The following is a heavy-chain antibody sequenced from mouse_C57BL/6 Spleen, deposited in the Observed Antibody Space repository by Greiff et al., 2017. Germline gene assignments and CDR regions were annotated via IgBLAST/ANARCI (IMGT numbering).Heavy chain of an antibody. Sequence: QVQLQQSGAELVRPGASVKMSCKASGYTFTSYNMHWVKQTPRQGLEWIGAIYPGNGDTSYNQKFQGKATLIVDKSSSTAYMQLSSLTSEDSAVYFCARYIYYYGSNYGYFDVWGTGTTVTVSS. CDR2: IYPGNGDT. CDR1: GYTFTSYN. D-gene: IGHD1-1*01. J-gene: IGHJ1*03. CDR3: ARYIYYYGSNYGYFDV. V-gene: IGHV1-12*01.